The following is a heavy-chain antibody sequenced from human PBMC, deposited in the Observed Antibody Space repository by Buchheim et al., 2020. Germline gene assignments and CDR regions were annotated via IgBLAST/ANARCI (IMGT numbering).Heavy chain of an antibody. CDR1: GFTFSSYA. CDR3: VRVEMATIRFFDY. CDR2: ISYDGSNK. V-gene: IGHV3-30-3*01. Sequence: QVQLVESGGGVVQPGRSLRLSCAASGFTFSSYAMHWVRQAPGKGLEWVAVISYDGSNKYYADSVKGRFTISRDNSKNTLYLQMNSLRAEDTAVYYCVRVEMATIRFFDYWGQGTL. J-gene: IGHJ4*02. D-gene: IGHD5-24*01.